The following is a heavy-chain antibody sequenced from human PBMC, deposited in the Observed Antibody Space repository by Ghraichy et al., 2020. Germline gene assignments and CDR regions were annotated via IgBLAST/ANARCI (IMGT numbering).Heavy chain of an antibody. CDR2: LYYSGNT. J-gene: IGHJ3*02. Sequence: SETLSLTCSVSGGPITSNSYFWGWIRQPPGKGLEWIGSLYYSGNTYYNPSLKSRFTIFIDTSKNQFSLKLSSVTAADTAVYYCAAPYYSDSSGYYYKAVFDIWGQGTMLTVSS. V-gene: IGHV4-39*01. CDR1: GGPITSNSYF. D-gene: IGHD3-22*01. CDR3: AAPYYSDSSGYYYKAVFDI.